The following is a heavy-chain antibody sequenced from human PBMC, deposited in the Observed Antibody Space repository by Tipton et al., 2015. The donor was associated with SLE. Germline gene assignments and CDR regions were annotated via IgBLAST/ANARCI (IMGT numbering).Heavy chain of an antibody. J-gene: IGHJ4*02. D-gene: IGHD5-12*01. V-gene: IGHV4-59*02. CDR3: ARKGVATMRY. CDR2: MYYTGIT. Sequence: TLALTCTVSGGSVTTYYWSWIRQSPGKKLEWIGYMYYTGITKFNPSLESRVAISVDTSKNQFSLKLSSVTAADTAVYYCARKGVATMRYWGQGILVTVSS. CDR1: GGSVTTYY.